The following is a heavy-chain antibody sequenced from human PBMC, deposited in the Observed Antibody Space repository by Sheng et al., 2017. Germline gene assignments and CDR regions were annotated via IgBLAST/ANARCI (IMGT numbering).Heavy chain of an antibody. CDR3: ARGGWDTYDGSGYLVGGHFDS. D-gene: IGHD3-22*01. CDR2: IYYSGST. Sequence: QVQLEESGPGLVKPSETLSLTCTVSGGSISGHYWGWIRQPPGKGLEYLGYIYYSGSTNYSPSLKSRVTISVDTSKNHFSLKLSSVTAADTAVYYCARGGWDTYDGSGYLVGGHFDSWGRGTLVTVSS. V-gene: IGHV4-59*11. CDR1: GGSISGHY. J-gene: IGHJ4*02.